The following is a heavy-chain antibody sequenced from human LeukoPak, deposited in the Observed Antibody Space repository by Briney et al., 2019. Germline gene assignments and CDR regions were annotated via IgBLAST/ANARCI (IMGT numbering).Heavy chain of an antibody. Sequence: GGSLRLSCAASGFTFTNAWMTWARQAPGKGLEWVGRIKGKTDAGTIDYAAPVKGRFTISRDDSKNTLYLQLSSLKTDDTAVYYCTTGELNWGQGTLVTVSS. CDR2: IKGKTDAGTI. V-gene: IGHV3-15*01. CDR3: TTGELN. CDR1: GFTFTNAW. D-gene: IGHD2-21*01. J-gene: IGHJ4*02.